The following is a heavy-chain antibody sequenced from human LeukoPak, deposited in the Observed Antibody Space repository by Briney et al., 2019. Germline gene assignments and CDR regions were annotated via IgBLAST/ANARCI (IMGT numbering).Heavy chain of an antibody. V-gene: IGHV3-30*02. Sequence: GGSLRLSCAGPGFTFSSYGMHWVRQAPGKGLEWVAFIRYDGSNKYYADSVKGRFTISRDNSKNTLYLQMNSLRAEDTAVYYCAKGGQKYCSGGSCYFDYWGQRTLVTVSS. CDR3: AKGGQKYCSGGSCYFDY. J-gene: IGHJ4*02. CDR1: GFTFSSYG. D-gene: IGHD2-15*01. CDR2: IRYDGSNK.